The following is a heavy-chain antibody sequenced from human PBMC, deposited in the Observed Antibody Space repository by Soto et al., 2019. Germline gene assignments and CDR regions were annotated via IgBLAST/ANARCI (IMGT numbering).Heavy chain of an antibody. CDR3: XXXXXXXXGAWDL. CDR1: GFTFRSNG. J-gene: IGHJ5*02. CDR2: IWFDGSDN. Sequence: QVQLVESGGGVVQPGTSLRLSCAASGFTFRSNGMHWVRQAPGKGLEWVAFIWFDGSDNNHADSVRGRFTISRDNXXXXXXXXXXXXXXXXXXXXXXXXXXXXXXGAWDLWGQGTLVTVSS. V-gene: IGHV3-33*01. D-gene: IGHD3-16*01.